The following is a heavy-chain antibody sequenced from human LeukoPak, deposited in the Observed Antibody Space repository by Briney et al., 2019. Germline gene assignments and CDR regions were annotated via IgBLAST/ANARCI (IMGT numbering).Heavy chain of an antibody. J-gene: IGHJ4*02. CDR1: GFTFSTYA. Sequence: GGSLRLSCAASGFTFSTYAMSWVRQAPGKGLEWVSSISGSGDSPYYANSVKGRFTMSRDNSKNTLYLQMNSLRAEDTAVYYCARGPYSSNWYVDYWGQGTLVTVAS. D-gene: IGHD6-13*01. V-gene: IGHV3-23*01. CDR3: ARGPYSSNWYVDY. CDR2: ISGSGDSP.